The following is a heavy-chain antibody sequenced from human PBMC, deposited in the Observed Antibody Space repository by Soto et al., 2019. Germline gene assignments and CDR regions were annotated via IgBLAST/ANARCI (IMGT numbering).Heavy chain of an antibody. J-gene: IGHJ4*02. Sequence: PSETLSLTCTVSGGSISPYFWSWIRQPPGKGLEWIGYILYSGSTNYNPSLKSRVTISVDTSKNHFSLKLSSVTAADTAMYYCARQRAAAGTPRFDYWGQGTLVTVSS. V-gene: IGHV4-59*08. CDR1: GGSISPYF. D-gene: IGHD6-13*01. CDR2: ILYSGST. CDR3: ARQRAAAGTPRFDY.